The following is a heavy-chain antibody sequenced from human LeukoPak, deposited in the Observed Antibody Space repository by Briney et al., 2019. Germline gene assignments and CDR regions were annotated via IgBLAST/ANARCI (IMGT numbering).Heavy chain of an antibody. CDR1: GGTFSSYA. D-gene: IGHD3-22*01. V-gene: IGHV1-69*05. CDR2: IIPIFGTA. Sequence: SVKVSCKASGGTFSSYAISWVRQAPGQGLEWMGRIIPIFGTANYAQKFQGRVTITTDESTSTAYMELSSLRSEDTAVYYCARDLYYDSSGYLGWSPFDYWGQGTLVTVSS. J-gene: IGHJ4*02. CDR3: ARDLYYDSSGYLGWSPFDY.